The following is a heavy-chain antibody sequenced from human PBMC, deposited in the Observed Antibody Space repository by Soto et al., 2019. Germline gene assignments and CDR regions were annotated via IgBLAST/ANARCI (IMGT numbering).Heavy chain of an antibody. Sequence: QLQLQESGPGLVKPSETLSLTCTVSGGSISSSSYYWGWIRQPPGKGLEWIGSIYYSGSTYYNPSLKSRVTISVDTSKNQFSLKLSSVTAADTAVYYCARPKVENAFDIWGQGTMVTVSS. CDR2: IYYSGST. CDR1: GGSISSSSYY. V-gene: IGHV4-39*01. CDR3: ARPKVENAFDI. D-gene: IGHD2-15*01. J-gene: IGHJ3*02.